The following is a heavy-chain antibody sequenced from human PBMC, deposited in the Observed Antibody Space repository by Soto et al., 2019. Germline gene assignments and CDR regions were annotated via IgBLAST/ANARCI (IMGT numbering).Heavy chain of an antibody. D-gene: IGHD3-10*01. V-gene: IGHV1-69*02. CDR2: TNPILSMS. Sequence: QVQLVQSGAEVKKPGSSVKVSCKASGDTFSFYTINWVRQAPGLGLEWVGRTNPILSMSNYAQKFQGRVTMTADKSTNTAYMELRSLRSEDTAMYFCATSYGSGYRAFDSWGQGALVTVSS. J-gene: IGHJ4*02. CDR1: GDTFSFYT. CDR3: ATSYGSGYRAFDS.